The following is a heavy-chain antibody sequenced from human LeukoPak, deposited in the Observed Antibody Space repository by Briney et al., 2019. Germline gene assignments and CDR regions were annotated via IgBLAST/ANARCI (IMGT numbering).Heavy chain of an antibody. CDR3: AREDWSGYWFDP. CDR2: IIPILGIA. J-gene: IGHJ5*02. CDR1: GGTFSSYT. Sequence: SVKVSCKASGGTFSSYTISWVRQAPGQGLEWMGRIIPILGIANYAQKFQGRVTITADKSTSTAYMELSSLRSEDTAVYYCAREDWSGYWFDPWGQGTLVTVSS. D-gene: IGHD3-3*01. V-gene: IGHV1-69*04.